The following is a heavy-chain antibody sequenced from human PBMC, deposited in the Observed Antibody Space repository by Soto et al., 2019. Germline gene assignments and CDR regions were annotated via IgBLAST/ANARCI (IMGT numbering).Heavy chain of an antibody. V-gene: IGHV4-4*02. J-gene: IGHJ5*02. Sequence: PSETLSLTCAVSGGSISSSNWWSWVRQPPGKGLEWIGEIYHSGSTNKNPSLKSQITISVDKSKNQFTLKLSSVTAADTAVYYFARDRAPGYSYGFGWFDPWGQGTLVTVSS. CDR3: ARDRAPGYSYGFGWFDP. D-gene: IGHD5-18*01. CDR2: IYHSGST. CDR1: GGSISSSNW.